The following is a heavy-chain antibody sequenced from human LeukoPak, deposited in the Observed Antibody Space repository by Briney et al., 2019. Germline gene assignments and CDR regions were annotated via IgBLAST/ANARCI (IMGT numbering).Heavy chain of an antibody. CDR1: GGSISSGDYY. CDR3: ARDQGYSYDLGAFDI. J-gene: IGHJ3*02. CDR2: IYYSGST. V-gene: IGHV4-30-4*08. Sequence: SETLSLTCAVSGGSISSGDYYWSWVRQSPGKGLEWIGFIYYSGSTNYNPSLQSRVTISLDRSKNQFSLRLDSVTAADTGVYYCARDQGYSYDLGAFDIWGQGTTVIVSS. D-gene: IGHD5-18*01.